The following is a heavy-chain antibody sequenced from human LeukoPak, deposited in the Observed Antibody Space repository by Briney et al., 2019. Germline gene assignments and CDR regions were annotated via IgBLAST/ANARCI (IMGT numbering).Heavy chain of an antibody. D-gene: IGHD1-1*01. CDR1: GFTFSSYS. CDR2: ISSSSSYI. Sequence: GGSLRLSCAASGFTFSSYSMNWVRQAPGKGLEWVSSISSSSSYIYYADSLKGRFTISRDNAKNSLYLQMNSLRAEDTAVYYCARDAAGMTDPWGQGTLVTVSS. CDR3: ARDAAGMTDP. V-gene: IGHV3-21*01. J-gene: IGHJ5*02.